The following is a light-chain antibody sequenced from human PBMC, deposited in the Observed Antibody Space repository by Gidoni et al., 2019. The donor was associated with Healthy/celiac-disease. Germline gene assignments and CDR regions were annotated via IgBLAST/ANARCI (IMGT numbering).Light chain of an antibody. CDR2: RNN. Sequence: QSVLTQPPSASGTPGQGVTISCSGSRSNIGSNYGYWYPQLPGTASKLLISRNNQRPSGVPDRFSGSKSGTSASLAISGLRSEDEADYYCAAWDDSLSGPVFGGGTKLTVL. CDR1: RSNIGSNY. CDR3: AAWDDSLSGPV. V-gene: IGLV1-47*01. J-gene: IGLJ2*01.